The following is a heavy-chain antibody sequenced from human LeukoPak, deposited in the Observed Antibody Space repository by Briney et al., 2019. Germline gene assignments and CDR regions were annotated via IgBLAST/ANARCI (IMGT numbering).Heavy chain of an antibody. Sequence: GGSLEISCKASAYSFTTGWIDWVRKLHATGMGRMAVIYPGDSRARYNPSFEGQISISADQSTSTADLQWGSLKASHTPMYYCACRKPLDTWAGPWGQGTPVTGSS. CDR1: AYSFTTGW. V-gene: IGHV5-51*01. D-gene: IGHD1-14*01. J-gene: IGHJ5*02. CDR2: IYPGDSRA. CDR3: ACRKPLDTWAGP.